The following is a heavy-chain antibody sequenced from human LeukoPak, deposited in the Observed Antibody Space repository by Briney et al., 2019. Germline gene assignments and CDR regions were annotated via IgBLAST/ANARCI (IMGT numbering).Heavy chain of an antibody. CDR3: ARAGYCSSTSCYSGGRLYSSSAGDY. Sequence: ASVKVSCKASGYTFTSYGISWVRQAPGQGLEWMGWISAYNSNTNYAQKLQGRVTMTTDTSTSTAYMELRSLRSDDTAVYYCARAGYCSSTSCYSGGRLYSSSAGDYWGQGTLVTVSS. J-gene: IGHJ4*02. CDR1: GYTFTSYG. CDR2: ISAYNSNT. D-gene: IGHD2-2*03. V-gene: IGHV1-18*01.